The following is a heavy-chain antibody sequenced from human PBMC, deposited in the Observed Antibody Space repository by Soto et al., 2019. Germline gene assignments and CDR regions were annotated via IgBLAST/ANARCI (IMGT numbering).Heavy chain of an antibody. CDR1: GFTFSSYE. V-gene: IGHV3-48*03. CDR3: ARGLYSGSLIFDY. J-gene: IGHJ4*02. CDR2: ISSSGSTI. D-gene: IGHD1-26*01. Sequence: GGSLRLSCAASGFTFSSYEMNWVRQAPGKGLEWVSYISSSGSTIYYADSVKGRFTISRDNAKNSLYLQMNSLRAEDTAVYYCARGLYSGSLIFDYWGRGTLVTVSS.